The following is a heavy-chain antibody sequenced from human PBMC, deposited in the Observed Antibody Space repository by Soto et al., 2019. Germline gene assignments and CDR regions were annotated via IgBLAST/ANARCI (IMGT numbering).Heavy chain of an antibody. V-gene: IGHV4-34*01. J-gene: IGHJ4*02. CDR3: ARDKLTGLFDY. D-gene: IGHD2-8*02. CDR1: GGSFSGYY. CDR2: INHSGST. Sequence: QVQLQQWGAGLLKPSETLSLTCAVYGGSFSGYYWTWIRQPPGTGLEWIGEINHSGSTNYNPSLKSRVTISVGTSKNQFSLKLTSVTAADTAVYYCARDKLTGLFDYWGQGTLVTVSS.